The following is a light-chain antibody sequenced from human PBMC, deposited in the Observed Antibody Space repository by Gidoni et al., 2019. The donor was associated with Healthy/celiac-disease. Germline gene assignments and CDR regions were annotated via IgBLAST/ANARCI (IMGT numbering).Light chain of an antibody. V-gene: IGKV3-11*01. Sequence: EIVLTQSPATLSLSPGERATLSCRASQSVSSYLAWYQQKPGQAPRLLISDASNRATGIPARFSGSWSGTDFTLTISSLEPEDFAVYYCQQRSNWPPWTFGQGTKVEIK. CDR1: QSVSSY. J-gene: IGKJ1*01. CDR2: DAS. CDR3: QQRSNWPPWT.